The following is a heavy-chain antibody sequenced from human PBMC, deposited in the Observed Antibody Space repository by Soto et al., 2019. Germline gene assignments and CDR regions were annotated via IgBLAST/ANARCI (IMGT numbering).Heavy chain of an antibody. D-gene: IGHD3-16*01. CDR2: ISDSGGST. Sequence: EVQLLESGGGLVQPGGSLRLSCAASGFTFSSYAMSWVRQAPGKWLEWVSAISDSGGSTYYADSVKGRFTISRDNSKNTLYLQMNSLRTEDTAVYYCAKDRAHVWGELDYWGQGTLVTVSS. CDR3: AKDRAHVWGELDY. CDR1: GFTFSSYA. J-gene: IGHJ4*02. V-gene: IGHV3-23*01.